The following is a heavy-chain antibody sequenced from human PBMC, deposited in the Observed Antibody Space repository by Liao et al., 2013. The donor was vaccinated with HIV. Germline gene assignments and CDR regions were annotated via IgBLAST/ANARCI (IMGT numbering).Heavy chain of an antibody. CDR3: ARDVLEMASIKASYYYYYMDV. V-gene: IGHV4-59*12. CDR1: GGSISSYY. Sequence: QVQLQESGPGLVKPSETLSLTCTVSGGSISSYYWSWIRQPPGKGLEWIGEINHSGSTNYNPSLKSRVTISVDTSKNQFSLKLSSVTAADTAVYYCARDVLEMASIKASYYYYYMDVWGKGTTVTVSS. CDR2: INHSGST. D-gene: IGHD5-24*01. J-gene: IGHJ6*03.